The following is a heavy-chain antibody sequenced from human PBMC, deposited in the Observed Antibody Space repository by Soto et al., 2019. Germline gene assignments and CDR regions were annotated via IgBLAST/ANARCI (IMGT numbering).Heavy chain of an antibody. V-gene: IGHV5-51*01. Sequence: GEYLKISCKASGYRFSTYWIGWVRQRPGKGPEWMAIIYPGDSDTRENPSFQGLVTISADKSSNTVHLQWRSLKASDTAIYYCARLGGIVDTGTWIQWGQGTPVTVSS. D-gene: IGHD1-26*01. CDR3: ARLGGIVDTGTWIQ. J-gene: IGHJ4*02. CDR2: IYPGDSDT. CDR1: GYRFSTYW.